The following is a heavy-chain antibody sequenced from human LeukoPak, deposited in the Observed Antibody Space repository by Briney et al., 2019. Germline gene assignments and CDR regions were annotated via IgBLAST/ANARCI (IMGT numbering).Heavy chain of an antibody. CDR3: ARDRSNWNYPYYYYYMDV. Sequence: GGSLRLSCAASGFTFSSYWMSWVRQAPGKGLEWVANIKQDGSEKYYVDSVKGRFTISRDNAKSSLYLQMNSLRAEDTAVYYCARDRSNWNYPYYYYYMDVWGKGTTVTVSS. D-gene: IGHD1-7*01. CDR1: GFTFSSYW. CDR2: IKQDGSEK. V-gene: IGHV3-7*01. J-gene: IGHJ6*03.